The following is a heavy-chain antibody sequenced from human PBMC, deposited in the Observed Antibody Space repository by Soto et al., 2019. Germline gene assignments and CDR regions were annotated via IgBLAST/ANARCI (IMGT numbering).Heavy chain of an antibody. V-gene: IGHV3-23*01. CDR3: AKGEYYDILTGYPGPSNYFDY. J-gene: IGHJ4*02. Sequence: GGSLRLSCAASGFTFSSYAMSWVRQAPGKGLEWVSAISGSGGSTYYADSVKGRFTISRDNSKNTLYLQMNSLRAEDTAVYYCAKGEYYDILTGYPGPSNYFDYWGQGTLVTVSS. CDR1: GFTFSSYA. D-gene: IGHD3-9*01. CDR2: ISGSGGST.